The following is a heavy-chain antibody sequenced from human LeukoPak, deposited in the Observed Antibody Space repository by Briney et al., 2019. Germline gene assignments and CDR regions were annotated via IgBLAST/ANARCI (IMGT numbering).Heavy chain of an antibody. CDR1: GFTVSSNY. CDR3: AKSNWRMGCYDFWSDHYYYMDV. D-gene: IGHD3-3*01. Sequence: GGSLRLSCAASGFTVSSNYMSWVRQAPGKGLEWVSAISGSGGSTYYADSVKGRFTISRDNSKNTLYLQMNSLRAEDTAVYYCAKSNWRMGCYDFWSDHYYYMDVWGKGTTVTVSS. J-gene: IGHJ6*03. CDR2: ISGSGGST. V-gene: IGHV3-23*01.